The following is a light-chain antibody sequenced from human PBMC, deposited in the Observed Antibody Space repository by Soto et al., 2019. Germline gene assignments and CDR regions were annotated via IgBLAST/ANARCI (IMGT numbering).Light chain of an antibody. V-gene: IGKV1-5*01. CDR2: DAP. CDR1: QSISYW. Sequence: DIQMTQSPSTLSASVGDRVTITCRASQSISYWLAWYQQKPGKAPKVLIYDAPSLESGVPSRFSGSGSGTEFTLTINSLQPDDLATYYCQQYNTYWTFGQGTKVDIK. J-gene: IGKJ1*01. CDR3: QQYNTYWT.